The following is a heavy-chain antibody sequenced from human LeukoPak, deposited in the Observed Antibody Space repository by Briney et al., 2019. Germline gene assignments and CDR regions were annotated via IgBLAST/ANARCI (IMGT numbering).Heavy chain of an antibody. CDR1: GFTFSSYS. Sequence: PGGSLRLSCAASGFTFSSYSMNWVRRAPGKGLEWVSSISSSSSYIYYADSVKGRFTISRDNAKNSLYLQMNSLRPEDTAVYYCARDLYDAFEIWGQGTMVTVSS. J-gene: IGHJ3*02. CDR3: ARDLYDAFEI. V-gene: IGHV3-21*01. CDR2: ISSSSSYI.